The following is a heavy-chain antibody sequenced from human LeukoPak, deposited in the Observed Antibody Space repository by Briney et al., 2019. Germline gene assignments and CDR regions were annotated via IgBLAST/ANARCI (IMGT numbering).Heavy chain of an antibody. CDR2: IFPGDSET. CDR1: GSNFVDYW. D-gene: IGHD4-17*01. J-gene: IGHJ4*02. CDR3: ARQDLGDYGRNYFQS. V-gene: IGHV5-51*01. Sequence: GESLQISCKDSGSNFVDYWIGWVRQVPGRGLEWMAVIFPGDSETTYSPSFQGRVTISVDTSTSTAYLKWSSLKASDTAIYYCARQDLGDYGRNYFQSWGQGTLVIVSS.